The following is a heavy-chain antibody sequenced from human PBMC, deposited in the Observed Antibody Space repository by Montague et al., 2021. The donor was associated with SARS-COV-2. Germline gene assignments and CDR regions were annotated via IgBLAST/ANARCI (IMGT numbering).Heavy chain of an antibody. Sequence: SLRLSCAVSGFTVSNYYMSWVRQAPVKGLEWVSVIYIGGITYYAXSVMGRFVISRDNSKNMLSLQMNSLRAEDKALYYCARETAVGGEYYFDNWGQGTLVTVSS. V-gene: IGHV3-66*01. D-gene: IGHD6-19*01. J-gene: IGHJ4*02. CDR2: IYIGGIT. CDR3: ARETAVGGEYYFDN. CDR1: GFTVSNYY.